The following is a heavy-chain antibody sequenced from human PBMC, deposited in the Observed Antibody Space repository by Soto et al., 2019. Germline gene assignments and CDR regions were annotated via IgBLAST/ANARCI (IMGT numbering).Heavy chain of an antibody. V-gene: IGHV1-18*01. CDR1: GYTFTSYG. D-gene: IGHD3-10*01. CDR2: ISAYNGNT. CDR3: ARKTYYYGSGTPGGWFDP. J-gene: IGHJ5*02. Sequence: GASVKVSCKDSGYTFTSYGISWVRQAPGQGLEWMGWISAYNGNTNYAQKLQGRVTMTTDTSTSTAYMELRSPRSDDTAVYYCARKTYYYGSGTPGGWFDPWGQGTLVTVSS.